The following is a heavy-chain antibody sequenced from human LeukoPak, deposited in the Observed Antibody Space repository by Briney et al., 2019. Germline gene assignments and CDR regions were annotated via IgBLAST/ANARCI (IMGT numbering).Heavy chain of an antibody. CDR2: INHSGST. CDR1: GGSFSGYC. J-gene: IGHJ4*02. CDR3: ARAFAMTTVFYFDY. Sequence: SETLSLTCAVYGGSFSGYCWSWIRQPPGKGLEWIGEINHSGSTNYNPSLKSRVTISVDTSKNQFSLKLSSVTAADTAVYYCARAFAMTTVFYFDYWGQGTLVTVSS. D-gene: IGHD4-17*01. V-gene: IGHV4-34*01.